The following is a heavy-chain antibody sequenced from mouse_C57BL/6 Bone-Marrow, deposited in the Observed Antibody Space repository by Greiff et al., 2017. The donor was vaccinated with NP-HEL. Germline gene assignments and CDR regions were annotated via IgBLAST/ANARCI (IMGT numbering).Heavy chain of an antibody. Sequence: VQLQQPGAELVKPGASVKLSCKASGYTFTSYWMHWVKQRPGQGLEWIGMIHPNSGSTNYNEKFKSKATLTADKSSSTAYMQLSSLTSEDSAVYYCARPYYYGSSLFAYWGQGTQVTVSA. J-gene: IGHJ3*01. CDR1: GYTFTSYW. CDR3: ARPYYYGSSLFAY. D-gene: IGHD1-1*01. CDR2: IHPNSGST. V-gene: IGHV1-64*01.